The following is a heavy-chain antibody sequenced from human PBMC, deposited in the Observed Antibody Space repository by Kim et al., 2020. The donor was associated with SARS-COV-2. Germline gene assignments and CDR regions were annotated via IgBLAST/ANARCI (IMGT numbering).Heavy chain of an antibody. D-gene: IGHD2-21*02. J-gene: IGHJ6*03. CDR2: INHSGST. CDR1: GGSFSGYY. Sequence: SETLSLTCAVYGGSFSGYYWSWIRQPPGKGLEWIGEINHSGSTNYNPSLKSRVTISVDTSKNQFSLKLSSVTAADTAVYYCARESAYCVGDCYIIPPYYYYYVDVWGKGTTVTVSS. V-gene: IGHV4-34*01. CDR3: ARESAYCVGDCYIIPPYYYYYVDV.